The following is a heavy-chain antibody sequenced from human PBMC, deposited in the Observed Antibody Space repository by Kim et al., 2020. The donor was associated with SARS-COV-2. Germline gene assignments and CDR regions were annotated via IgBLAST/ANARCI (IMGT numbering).Heavy chain of an antibody. CDR3: AKGGDYDFWSGYYFDY. V-gene: IGHV3-33*06. CDR2: IWYDGSNK. D-gene: IGHD3-3*01. J-gene: IGHJ4*02. CDR1: GFTFSSYA. Sequence: GGSLRLSCAASGFTFSSYAMHWVRQAPGKGLEWVAVIWYDGSNKYYADSVKGRFTISRDNSKNTLYLQMNSLRAEDTAVYYCAKGGDYDFWSGYYFDYWGQGTLVTVSS.